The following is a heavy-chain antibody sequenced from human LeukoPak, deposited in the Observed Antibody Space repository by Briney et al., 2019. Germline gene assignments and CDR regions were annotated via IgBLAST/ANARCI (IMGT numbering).Heavy chain of an antibody. D-gene: IGHD3-22*01. CDR1: GYTFTSYA. Sequence: RAASVKVSCKVSGYTFTSYAMNWVRQAPGQGLEWMGWINTNTGNPTYAQGFTGRFVFSLDTSVSTAYLQISSLKAEDTAVYYCARGPRRYDSSFFDYWGQGTLVTVSS. J-gene: IGHJ4*02. V-gene: IGHV7-4-1*02. CDR3: ARGPRRYDSSFFDY. CDR2: INTNTGNP.